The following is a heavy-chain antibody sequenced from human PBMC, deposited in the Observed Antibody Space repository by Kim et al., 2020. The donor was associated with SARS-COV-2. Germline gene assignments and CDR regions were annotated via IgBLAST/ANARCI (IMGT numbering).Heavy chain of an antibody. V-gene: IGHV4-59*01. J-gene: IGHJ6*02. D-gene: IGHD6-13*01. Sequence: SLKRRVTISVDTSKNQFSLKLSSVTAADTAVYYCARDLHSSSWYKGGMDVWGQGTTVTVSS. CDR3: ARDLHSSSWYKGGMDV.